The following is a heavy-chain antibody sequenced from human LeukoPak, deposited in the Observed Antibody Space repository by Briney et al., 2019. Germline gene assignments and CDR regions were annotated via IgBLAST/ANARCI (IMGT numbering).Heavy chain of an antibody. V-gene: IGHV3-53*01. CDR3: AREGIAARPEYYFDY. D-gene: IGHD6-6*01. CDR1: GFTVSSNY. CDR2: IYSGGST. J-gene: IGHJ4*02. Sequence: GGSLRLSCAASGFTVSSNYMSWVRQAPGKGLEWVSVIYSGGSTYYADSVKGRFTISRDNSKNTLYLQMNSLRAEDTAVYYCAREGIAARPEYYFDYWGQGTLVTVSS.